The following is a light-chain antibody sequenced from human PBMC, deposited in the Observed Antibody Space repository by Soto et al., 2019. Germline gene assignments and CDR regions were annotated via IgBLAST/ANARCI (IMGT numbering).Light chain of an antibody. CDR2: AAS. CDR1: QGIRSW. V-gene: IGKV1D-16*01. Sequence: DIQLTQSPASVAASVGDRVTITGRASQGIRSWLAWYPQTPGKAPKIXIYAASSLQSGVPSRCGSRGAGAVCPRPISSLQPDDVETYCCQQYTSYPWTFGQGTKVDIK. CDR3: QQYTSYPWT. J-gene: IGKJ1*01.